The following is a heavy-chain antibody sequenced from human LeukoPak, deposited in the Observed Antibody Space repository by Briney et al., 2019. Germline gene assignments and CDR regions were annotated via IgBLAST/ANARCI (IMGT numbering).Heavy chain of an antibody. CDR1: GFIFDDYG. CDR2: IRSNSDGGTI. J-gene: IGHJ5*02. Sequence: GQSLRLSCIGSGFIFDDYGLSWFRQAPGKGLEWVGRIRSNSDGGTIDYAAPVKGRFTLSRDDSKDTLYLQMNSLQTEDTAVYYCATDFYDSTWGQGTLVTVSS. CDR3: ATDFYDST. V-gene: IGHV3-15*01. D-gene: IGHD3-22*01.